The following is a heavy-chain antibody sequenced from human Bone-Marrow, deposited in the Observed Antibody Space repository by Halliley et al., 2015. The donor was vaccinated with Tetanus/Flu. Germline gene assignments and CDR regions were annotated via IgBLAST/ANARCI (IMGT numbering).Heavy chain of an antibody. Sequence: GGTAVYAADAAGRFAISRDDSENTLYLQMNNLKTEDTAIYYCTTDGGMNCGADCYDIDSWGQGTLVTVSS. CDR2: GGTA. D-gene: IGHD2-21*02. J-gene: IGHJ4*02. V-gene: IGHV3-15*01. CDR3: TTDGGMNCGADCYDIDS.